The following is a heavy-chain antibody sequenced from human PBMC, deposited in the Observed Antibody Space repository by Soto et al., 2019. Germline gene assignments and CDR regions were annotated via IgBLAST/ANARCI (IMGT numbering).Heavy chain of an antibody. CDR2: IIPIFGTA. V-gene: IGHV1-69*01. J-gene: IGHJ6*02. CDR3: ARVYSGSFRLYYGMDV. Sequence: QVQLVQSGAEVKKAGSSVKVSCKASGGTFSSYAISWVRQAPGQGLEWMGGIIPIFGTANYAQKFQGRVTITADESTSTAYMELSSLRSEDTAVYYCARVYSGSFRLYYGMDVWGQGTTVTVSS. D-gene: IGHD3-10*01. CDR1: GGTFSSYA.